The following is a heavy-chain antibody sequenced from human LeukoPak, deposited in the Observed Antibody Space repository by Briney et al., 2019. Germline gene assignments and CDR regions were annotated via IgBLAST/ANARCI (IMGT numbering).Heavy chain of an antibody. V-gene: IGHV3-15*01. CDR3: ATDTATEARHI. CDR1: GFTFSSHN. D-gene: IGHD2-21*02. CDR2: IRSKTDGGTT. J-gene: IGHJ3*02. Sequence: PGGSLRLSCAASGFTFSSHNVNWVRQAPGKGLEWVGLIRSKTDGGTTDYAAPLKDRFTILRDDSKSTLFLQMNSLKADDTAVYYCATDTATEARHIWGQGTTVTVSS.